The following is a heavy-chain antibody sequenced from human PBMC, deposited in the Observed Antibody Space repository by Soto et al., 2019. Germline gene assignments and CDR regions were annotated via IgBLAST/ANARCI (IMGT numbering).Heavy chain of an antibody. CDR1: GGSINSYY. V-gene: IGHV4-59*01. Sequence: QVQLQESGPGLVKPSETLSLTCTVSGGSINSYYWSWIRQPPGKGLEWIWYTYYSGSTNYNPSLKGRASISVDTSKYQFTLKLSSVTAADTAVYYCARVPWQWLGGYGFDIWGQGTMVTVSS. J-gene: IGHJ3*02. CDR3: ARVPWQWLGGYGFDI. D-gene: IGHD6-19*01. CDR2: TYYSGST.